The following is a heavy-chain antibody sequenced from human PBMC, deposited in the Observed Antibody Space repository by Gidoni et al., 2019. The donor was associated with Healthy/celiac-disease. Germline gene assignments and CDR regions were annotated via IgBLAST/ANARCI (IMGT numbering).Heavy chain of an antibody. V-gene: IGHV3-15*01. J-gene: IGHJ6*03. CDR3: TTLRMDSNYFRDYYYYMDV. D-gene: IGHD4-4*01. Sequence: EVQLVESGGGLVKPGGSLRLSCAASGFTFSNAWMSWVRQAPGKGLEWVGRIKSKTDGGTTDYAAPVKGRFTISRDDSKNTLYLQMNSLKTEDTAVYYCTTLRMDSNYFRDYYYYMDVWGKGTTVTVSS. CDR1: GFTFSNAW. CDR2: IKSKTDGGTT.